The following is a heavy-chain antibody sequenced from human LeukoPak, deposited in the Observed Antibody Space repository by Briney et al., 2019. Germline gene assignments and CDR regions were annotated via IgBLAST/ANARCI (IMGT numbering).Heavy chain of an antibody. CDR1: GYTFTSNY. Sequence: ASVKVSCKASGYTFTSNYIHWVRQAPGQGLEWMEMIYPRDGSTSYAQKFQGRVTVTRDTSTSTVHMELSGLRSEDTAVYYCARDQEGFDYWGQGTLVTVSS. CDR3: ARDQEGFDY. J-gene: IGHJ4*02. V-gene: IGHV1-46*01. CDR2: IYPRDGST.